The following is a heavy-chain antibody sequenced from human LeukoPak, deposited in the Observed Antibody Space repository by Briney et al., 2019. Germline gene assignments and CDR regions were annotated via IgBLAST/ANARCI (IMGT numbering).Heavy chain of an antibody. CDR3: ARINTTNYDFWSGYYSTVYYFDY. CDR1: GFTFSSYS. V-gene: IGHV3-21*01. D-gene: IGHD3-3*01. CDR2: ISSSSSYI. J-gene: IGHJ4*02. Sequence: PGGSLRLSCAASGFTFSSYSMNWIRQAPGKGLEWVSSISSSSSYIYYADSAKGRFTISRDNAKNSLYLQMNSLRAEDTAVYYCARINTTNYDFWSGYYSTVYYFDYWGQGTLVTVSS.